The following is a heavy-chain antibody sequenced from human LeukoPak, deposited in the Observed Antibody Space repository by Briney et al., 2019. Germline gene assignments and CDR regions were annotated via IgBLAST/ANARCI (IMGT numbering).Heavy chain of an antibody. CDR1: SFLLRTRGEG. J-gene: IGHJ3*02. V-gene: IGHV2-5*01. CDR3: AHSGTVTTPHDAFDI. Sequence: SAPTLVNPTQALTLTCSFSSFLLRTRGEGLGWIRQPQGKALARLDLIYWNYYKRYSPSLKSRLTITKDTSKNQVVLTMTNMDPVDTATDYCAHSGTVTTPHDAFDIWGQGTMVTVSS. CDR2: IYWNYYK. D-gene: IGHD4-17*01.